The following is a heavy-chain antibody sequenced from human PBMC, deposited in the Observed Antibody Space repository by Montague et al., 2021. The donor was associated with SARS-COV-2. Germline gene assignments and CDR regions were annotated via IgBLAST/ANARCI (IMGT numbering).Heavy chain of an antibody. CDR2: IDWDDDK. Sequence: VKPTQTLTLTCTFSGFSLSTSGMCVSWIRQPPGKALEWLARIDWDDDKYYSTSLKTRLTISKDTSKNQVVLTMTNMDPVDTATYYCAREYSSGVYFDYWGQGTLVTASS. V-gene: IGHV2-70*11. CDR3: AREYSSGVYFDY. D-gene: IGHD6-19*01. CDR1: GFSLSTSGMC. J-gene: IGHJ4*02.